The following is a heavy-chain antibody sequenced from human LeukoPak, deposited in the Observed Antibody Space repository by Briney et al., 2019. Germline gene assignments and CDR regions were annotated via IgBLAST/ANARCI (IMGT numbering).Heavy chain of an antibody. J-gene: IGHJ5*02. Sequence: ASVKVSCKASGYTFTRYGISWVRQAPGQGLEWMGWISAYNSKTNYAQKLQGRVTMTTDTATSTAYMELRSLRSDDKAVYYCARGGLGYCSSTSCYTHLYWFDPWGQGSLVTVSS. CDR1: GYTFTRYG. CDR3: ARGGLGYCSSTSCYTHLYWFDP. CDR2: ISAYNSKT. V-gene: IGHV1-18*01. D-gene: IGHD2-2*02.